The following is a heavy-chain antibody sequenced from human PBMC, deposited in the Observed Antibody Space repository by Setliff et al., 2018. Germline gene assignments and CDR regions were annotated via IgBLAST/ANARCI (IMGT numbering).Heavy chain of an antibody. D-gene: IGHD3-22*01. CDR3: VREGVDSRSSTDYRYYMDV. CDR2: TIPVFGTT. Sequence: AASVKVSCKASGGTFRNYGISWVRQAPGQGLEWMGGTIPVFGTTDYSQKFQGRVTIITDESTSTAFMQLSSLRSDDTAVYYCVREGVDSRSSTDYRYYMDVWGKGTTVTVSS. V-gene: IGHV1-69*05. J-gene: IGHJ6*03. CDR1: GGTFRNYG.